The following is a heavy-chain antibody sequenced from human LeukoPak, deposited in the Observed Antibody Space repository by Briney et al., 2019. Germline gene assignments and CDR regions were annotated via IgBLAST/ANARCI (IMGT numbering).Heavy chain of an antibody. Sequence: PSETLSLTCTVSGGSISSYCWSWIRQPPGKGLEWIGDIYYSGSTNYNPSLKSRVTISVDTSKNQFSLKLSTVTAADTAVYYCARGRTTVGYWGQGTLVTVS. D-gene: IGHD4-23*01. CDR1: GGSISSYC. CDR3: ARGRTTVGY. J-gene: IGHJ4*02. V-gene: IGHV4-59*01. CDR2: IYYSGST.